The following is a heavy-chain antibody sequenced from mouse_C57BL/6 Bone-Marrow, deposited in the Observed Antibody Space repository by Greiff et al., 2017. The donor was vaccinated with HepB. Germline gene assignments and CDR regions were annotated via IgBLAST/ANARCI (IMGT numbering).Heavy chain of an antibody. CDR1: GYSITSGYY. J-gene: IGHJ4*01. CDR2: ISYDGSN. CDR3: ARDALRYAMDY. Sequence: EVKLMESGPGLVKPSQSLSLTCSVTGYSITSGYYWNWIRQFPGNKLEWMGYISYDGSNNYNPSLKNRISITRDTSKNQFFLKLNSVTTEDTATYYCARDALRYAMDYWGQGTSVTVSS. D-gene: IGHD1-1*01. V-gene: IGHV3-6*01.